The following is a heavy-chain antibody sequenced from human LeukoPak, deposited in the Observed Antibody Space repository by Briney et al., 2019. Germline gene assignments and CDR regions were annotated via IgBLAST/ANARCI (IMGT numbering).Heavy chain of an antibody. V-gene: IGHV1-18*01. CDR2: ISAYNGNT. CDR1: GYTVTSSG. Sequence: ASGKFACKASGYTVTSSGISWVRQAPGQRREWMGWISAYNGNTNYAQKLQGRVTMTTDTSTSTAYMELRSLRSDDTAVYYCARGWGPMVRGVIKTYLFDYWGQGTLVTVSS. J-gene: IGHJ4*02. CDR3: ARGWGPMVRGVIKTYLFDY. D-gene: IGHD3-10*01.